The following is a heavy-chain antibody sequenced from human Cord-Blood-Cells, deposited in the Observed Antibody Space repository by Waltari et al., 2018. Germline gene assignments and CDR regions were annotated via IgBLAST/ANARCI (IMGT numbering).Heavy chain of an antibody. J-gene: IGHJ4*02. CDR1: GGSISSYY. V-gene: IGHV4-59*08. CDR3: ARQLPYWGTPFDY. CDR2: IYYSGST. D-gene: IGHD7-27*01. Sequence: QVQLQESGPGLVKPSETLSLTCTVSGGSISSYYWSWIRQPPGKGLEWIGYIYYSGSTNYNPSRKSRGTISVDTSKDRFSLKLSSVTAADTAVYYCARQLPYWGTPFDYWGQGTLVTVSS.